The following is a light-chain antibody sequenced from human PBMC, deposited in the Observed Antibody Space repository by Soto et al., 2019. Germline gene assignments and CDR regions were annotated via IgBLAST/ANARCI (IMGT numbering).Light chain of an antibody. V-gene: IGKV3-15*01. CDR1: QSVSSD. CDR2: GAS. CDR3: QQYNSWPPT. Sequence: EIVMTQSPATLSVSPGESAALSCRASQSVSSDLAWYQQKPGQVYRLLIYGASTRVTGIPARFSATGSGTEFTLTISSLQSEDLAVYYCQQYNSWPPTFGQGTKLEIK. J-gene: IGKJ1*01.